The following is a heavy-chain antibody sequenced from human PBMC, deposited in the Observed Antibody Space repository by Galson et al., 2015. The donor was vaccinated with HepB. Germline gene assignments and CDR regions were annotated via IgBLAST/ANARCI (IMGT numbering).Heavy chain of an antibody. CDR1: GYTFTSYD. CDR2: MNPNSGNT. J-gene: IGHJ4*02. CDR3: ARGITSGDAYDY. Sequence: SVKVSCKASGYTFTSYDINWVRQATGQGLEWMGWMNPNSGNTGYAQKFQGRVTMTRNTSISTAYMEQSSLRSEDTAVYYCARGITSGDAYDYWGQGTLVTVSS. V-gene: IGHV1-8*01. D-gene: IGHD3-16*01.